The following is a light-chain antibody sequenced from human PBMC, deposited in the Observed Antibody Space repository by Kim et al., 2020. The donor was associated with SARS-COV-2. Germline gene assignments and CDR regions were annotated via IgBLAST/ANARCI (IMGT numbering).Light chain of an antibody. J-gene: IGLJ1*01. Sequence: APGKTAGITCGGNNIGSKSVQWYQQKPGQAPVLVIFYDSDRPSGIPERFSGSNSGNTATLTINRVEVGDEADYYCQVWDSGTDHYVFGSGTKVTVL. CDR3: QVWDSGTDHYV. CDR1: NIGSKS. V-gene: IGLV3-21*04. CDR2: YDS.